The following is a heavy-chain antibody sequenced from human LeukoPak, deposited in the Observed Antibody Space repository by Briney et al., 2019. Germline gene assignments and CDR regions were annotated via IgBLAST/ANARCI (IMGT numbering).Heavy chain of an antibody. CDR1: GGSISSSSYY. D-gene: IGHD2-2*02. CDR3: ARLGYCSSTSCYTGGY. CDR2: IYYSGST. J-gene: IGHJ4*02. Sequence: PSETLSLTCTVSGGSISSSSYYWGWIRQPPGKGLEWIGSIYYSGSTYYNPSLKSRVTISVDTSKNQFSLKLSSVTAADTAVYYCARLGYCSSTSCYTGGYWGQGTVVTVSS. V-gene: IGHV4-39*01.